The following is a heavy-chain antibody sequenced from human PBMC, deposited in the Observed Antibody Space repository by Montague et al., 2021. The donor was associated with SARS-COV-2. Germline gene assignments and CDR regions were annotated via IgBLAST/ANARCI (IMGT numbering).Heavy chain of an antibody. CDR3: TSGGSKFGSEFDY. CDR1: GGSISTGRYF. Sequence: TLSLTCTVSGGSISTGRYFWSWIRQPAGKGLEWIGRISTSGSTHYSPSLKSRVTISVDTPKNQFSLKLDSMTAADTALYYCTSGGSKFGSEFDYWGQGTLVTVSS. CDR2: ISTSGST. D-gene: IGHD3-10*01. J-gene: IGHJ4*02. V-gene: IGHV4-61*02.